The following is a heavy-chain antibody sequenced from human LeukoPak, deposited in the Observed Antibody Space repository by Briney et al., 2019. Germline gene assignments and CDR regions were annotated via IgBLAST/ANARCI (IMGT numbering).Heavy chain of an antibody. J-gene: IGHJ6*02. CDR3: AKYGYIYGGNYYGMDV. CDR2: IYGGGST. Sequence: GGSLRLSCAASGFTVSSYYRSWVRQAPGKGLEWVSVIYGGGSTYYADSVKGRFTISRDNSKNTMYLQMNSLRAEDTAVYYCAKYGYIYGGNYYGMDVSGQGTTVTVSS. CDR1: GFTVSSYY. V-gene: IGHV3-53*01. D-gene: IGHD5-18*01.